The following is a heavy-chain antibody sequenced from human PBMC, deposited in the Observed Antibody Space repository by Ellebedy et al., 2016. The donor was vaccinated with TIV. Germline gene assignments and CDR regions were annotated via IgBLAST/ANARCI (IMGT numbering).Heavy chain of an antibody. D-gene: IGHD2-2*01. CDR1: GFSFNTHE. CDR2: ISGGGETT. Sequence: GESLKISCTASGFSFNTHEMHWVRQAPGKGLEWVSYISGGGETTYYADSVKGRFTISRDNAKNSLYLQMNSLRVEDTAVYYCARVRYQLQNYYYYYGMDVWGQGTTVTVSS. J-gene: IGHJ6*02. V-gene: IGHV3-48*03. CDR3: ARVRYQLQNYYYYYGMDV.